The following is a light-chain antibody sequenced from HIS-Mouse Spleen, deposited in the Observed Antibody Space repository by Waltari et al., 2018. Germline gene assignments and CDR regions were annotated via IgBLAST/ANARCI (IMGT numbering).Light chain of an antibody. CDR2: EGS. CDR3: CSYAGSSTWV. CDR1: SRDVGSYNL. Sequence: QSALTQPASVSGSPGQSITLSRTGTSRDVGSYNLVSRYQQHPGKAPKLMIYEGSKRPSGVSNRFSGSKSGNTASLTISGLQAEDEADYYCCSYAGSSTWVFGGGTKLTVL. V-gene: IGLV2-23*01. J-gene: IGLJ3*02.